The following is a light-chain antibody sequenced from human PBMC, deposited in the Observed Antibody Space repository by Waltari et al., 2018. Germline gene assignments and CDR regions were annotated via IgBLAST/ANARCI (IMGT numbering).Light chain of an antibody. CDR3: CSYAGSPL. J-gene: IGLJ3*02. CDR2: DVS. Sequence: QSALTQPRSVSGSPGQSVTISCTGTRSDVGGYHYVSWYQQHPGKAPKLMIYDVSKRPSGVPDRFSGSKSGNTASLTISGLQAEDEADYYCCSYAGSPLFGGGTKLTVL. CDR1: RSDVGGYHY. V-gene: IGLV2-11*01.